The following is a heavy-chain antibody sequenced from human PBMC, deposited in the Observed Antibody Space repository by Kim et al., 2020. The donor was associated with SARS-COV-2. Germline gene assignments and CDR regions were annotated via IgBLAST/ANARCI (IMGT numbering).Heavy chain of an antibody. CDR1: GFTFDDYA. V-gene: IGHV3-9*01. Sequence: GGSLRLSCAASGFTFDDYAMHWVRQAPGKGLEWVSGISWNSGSIGYADSVKGRFTISRDNAKNSLYLQMNSLRAEDTALYYCAKSFTLYYYYYGMDVWGQGTTVTVSS. CDR3: AKSFTLYYYYYGMDV. D-gene: IGHD3-16*01. J-gene: IGHJ6*02. CDR2: ISWNSGSI.